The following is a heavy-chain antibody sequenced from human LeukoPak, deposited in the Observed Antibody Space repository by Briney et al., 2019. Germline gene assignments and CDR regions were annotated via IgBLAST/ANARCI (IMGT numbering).Heavy chain of an antibody. Sequence: ASVTVSCTASGYTFTSYAMHWVRQAPGQRLEWMGWINAGNGNTKYSQKFQGRVTITRDTSASTAYMELSSLRSEDTAVYSCARGVATNRYYFDYWGQGTLVTVSS. CDR3: ARGVATNRYYFDY. CDR2: INAGNGNT. V-gene: IGHV1-3*01. J-gene: IGHJ4*02. CDR1: GYTFTSYA. D-gene: IGHD5-12*01.